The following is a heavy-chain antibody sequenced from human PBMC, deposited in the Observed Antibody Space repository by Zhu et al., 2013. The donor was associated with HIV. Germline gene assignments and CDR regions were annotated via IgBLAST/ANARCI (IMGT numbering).Heavy chain of an antibody. V-gene: IGHV1-69*01. J-gene: IGHJ6*02. Sequence: QVQLVQSGAEVKKPGSSVRVSCKAYGGTFSSYAINWVRQAPGQGLEWMGGIIPIFGTAKYAQKFQGRGTITADESTSTIYMKLSSLRFEDTAVYYCARVRRVHSHYYYGMDVWGQGTTVTVSS. CDR1: GGTFSSYA. CDR2: IIPIFGTA. D-gene: IGHD1-1*01. CDR3: ARVRRVHSHYYYGMDV.